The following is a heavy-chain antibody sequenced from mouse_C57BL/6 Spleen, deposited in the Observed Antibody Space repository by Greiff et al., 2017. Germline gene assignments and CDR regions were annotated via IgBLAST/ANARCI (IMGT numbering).Heavy chain of an antibody. CDR3: ARRASGSNYEDFDY. Sequence: QVQLQQPGAELVMPGASVKLSCKASGYTFTSYWMHWVKQRPGQGLEWIGEIDPSDSYTNYNQKFKGKSTLTVDKSSSTAYMQLSSLTSEDSAVYDCARRASGSNYEDFDYWGQGTTLTVSS. V-gene: IGHV1-69*01. CDR2: IDPSDSYT. CDR1: GYTFTSYW. D-gene: IGHD2-5*01. J-gene: IGHJ2*01.